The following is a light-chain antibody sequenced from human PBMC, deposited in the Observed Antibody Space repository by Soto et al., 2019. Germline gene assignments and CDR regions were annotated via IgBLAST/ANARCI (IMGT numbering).Light chain of an antibody. V-gene: IGKV1-12*01. CDR1: QDLSSW. CDR3: QQANSFPIT. Sequence: DIQMTQSPSSVSASAGDRVTITCRASQDLSSWLAWYQQKPGKAPKLLIYAASSLQSGVPSRFSGSGSWTDFTLTISSLQPEDFATYYCQQANSFPITFGQGTRLEVK. CDR2: AAS. J-gene: IGKJ5*01.